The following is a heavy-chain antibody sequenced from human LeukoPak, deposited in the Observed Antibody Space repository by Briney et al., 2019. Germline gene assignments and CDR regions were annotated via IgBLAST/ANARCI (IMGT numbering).Heavy chain of an antibody. CDR3: AKASSGWYGDFDY. CDR1: GFTFDDYA. V-gene: IGHV3-9*01. D-gene: IGHD6-19*01. J-gene: IGHJ4*02. Sequence: PGGSLRLSCAASGFTFDDYAMHWVRQAPGKGLEWVSGISWNSDSIGYADSVKGRFTISRDNAKNSLYLQMNSLRAEDTALYYCAKASSGWYGDFDYWGQGTLVTVSS. CDR2: ISWNSDSI.